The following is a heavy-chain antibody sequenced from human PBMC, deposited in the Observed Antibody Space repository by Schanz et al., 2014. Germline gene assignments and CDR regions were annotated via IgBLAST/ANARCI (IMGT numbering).Heavy chain of an antibody. Sequence: QVQLVQSGAEVKKPGASVKVSCKASGHPFTAYYMHWVRQAPGQGLEWMGRINPNSGGTNYAENWQGRVTMTRDTSTSTVYMELSRLTSDDTALYYCARDGHSSIWDSYYFYGLDVWGQGTTVTVSS. V-gene: IGHV1-2*06. CDR2: INPNSGGT. J-gene: IGHJ6*02. CDR1: GHPFTAYY. D-gene: IGHD6-13*01. CDR3: ARDGHSSIWDSYYFYGLDV.